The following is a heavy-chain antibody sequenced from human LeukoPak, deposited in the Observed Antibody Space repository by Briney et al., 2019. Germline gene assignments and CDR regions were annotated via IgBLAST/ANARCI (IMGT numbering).Heavy chain of an antibody. J-gene: IGHJ4*02. CDR1: GGSISNGDHY. Sequence: SETLSLTCTVSGGSISNGDHYWSWIRQHPGKGLEWIGHIYYSGSTYYNPSLKSRGIISVETSKNQFSLKLSSVTAADTAVFYCARINYYGNSAFDYWGQGTLVTVSS. CDR3: ARINYYGNSAFDY. V-gene: IGHV4-31*03. CDR2: IYYSGST. D-gene: IGHD3-22*01.